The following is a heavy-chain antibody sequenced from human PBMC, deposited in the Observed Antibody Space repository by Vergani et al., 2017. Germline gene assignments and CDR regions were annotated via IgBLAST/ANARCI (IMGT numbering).Heavy chain of an antibody. Sequence: QVQLVESGGGVVQRGGSLSLSCATSGFTLSSYDMQWIRQGPGKGLEFVAFIQFHGSNQYYADSVKGRFTLSRDFSKNTPYLPMKYLRTDDTATYYCANHSRGWGIDYGGQGTQVIVSS. V-gene: IGHV3-30*02. J-gene: IGHJ4*02. CDR1: GFTLSSYD. CDR2: IQFHGSNQ. D-gene: IGHD3-16*01. CDR3: ANHSRGWGIDY.